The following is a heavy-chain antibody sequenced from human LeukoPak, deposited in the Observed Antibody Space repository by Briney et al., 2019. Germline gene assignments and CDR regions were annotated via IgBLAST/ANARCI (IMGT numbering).Heavy chain of an antibody. Sequence: GASVKVSCKASGYTFTGYYMHWVRQAPGQGLEWIGRINPNSGGTNYAQKFQGRVTMTRDTSISTAYMELSRLRSDDTAVYYCARAFRYSGSYYSYYWGQGTLVTVSS. CDR1: GYTFTGYY. CDR3: ARAFRYSGSYYSYY. CDR2: INPNSGGT. D-gene: IGHD1-26*01. J-gene: IGHJ4*02. V-gene: IGHV1-2*06.